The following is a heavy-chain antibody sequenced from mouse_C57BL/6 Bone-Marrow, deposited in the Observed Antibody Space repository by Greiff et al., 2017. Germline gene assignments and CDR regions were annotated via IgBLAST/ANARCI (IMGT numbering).Heavy chain of an antibody. CDR3: ASYCYGSSYPFAY. J-gene: IGHJ3*01. CDR1: GFTFSSYG. CDR2: ISSGGSYT. D-gene: IGHD1-1*01. V-gene: IGHV5-6*01. Sequence: EVQGVESGGDLVKPGGSLKLSCAASGFTFSSYGMSWVRQTPDKRLEWVATISSGGSYTYYPDSVKGRFTISRDNAKNTLYLQMSSLKSEDTAMYYCASYCYGSSYPFAYWGQGTLVTVSA.